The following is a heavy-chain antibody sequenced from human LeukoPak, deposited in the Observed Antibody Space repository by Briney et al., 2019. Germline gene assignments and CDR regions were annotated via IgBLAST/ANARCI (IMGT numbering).Heavy chain of an antibody. CDR3: ARDRGYSSSSDVDY. J-gene: IGHJ4*02. Sequence: SETLSLTCTVSGGSISSYYWSWIRQPPGKGLEWIGYVYHSGSTYYNPSLKSRVTISVDRSKNQFSLKLTSVTAADTAVYYCARDRGYSSSSDVDYWGQGTLVTVSS. CDR2: VYHSGST. D-gene: IGHD6-6*01. CDR1: GGSISSYY. V-gene: IGHV4-59*12.